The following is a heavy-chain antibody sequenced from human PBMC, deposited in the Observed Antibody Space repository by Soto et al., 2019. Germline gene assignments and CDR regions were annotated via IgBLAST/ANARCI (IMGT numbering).Heavy chain of an antibody. CDR3: ASGIVGATTYGMDV. Sequence: GGSLRLSCAVSGFTFSNYWMSWVRQAPGKGLEWVANIKQDGSEKNYVDSVEGRFTISRDNAKNSLYLQMNSLRAEDTAVYYCASGIVGATTYGMDVWGQGTTVTVSS. CDR1: GFTFSNYW. J-gene: IGHJ6*02. D-gene: IGHD1-26*01. CDR2: IKQDGSEK. V-gene: IGHV3-7*02.